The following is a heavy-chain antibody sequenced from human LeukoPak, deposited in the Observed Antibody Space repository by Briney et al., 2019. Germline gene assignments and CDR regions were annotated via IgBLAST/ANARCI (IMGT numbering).Heavy chain of an antibody. CDR2: INHSGST. CDR1: GGSVSSGSYY. CDR3: AREQYSSSYGMDV. Sequence: PSETLSLTCTVSGGSVSSGSYYWSWLRQPPGKGLEWIGEINHSGSTNYNPSLKSRVTISVDTSKNQFSLKLSSVTAADTAVYYCAREQYSSSYGMDVWGQGTTVTVSS. V-gene: IGHV4-61*01. J-gene: IGHJ6*02. D-gene: IGHD6-6*01.